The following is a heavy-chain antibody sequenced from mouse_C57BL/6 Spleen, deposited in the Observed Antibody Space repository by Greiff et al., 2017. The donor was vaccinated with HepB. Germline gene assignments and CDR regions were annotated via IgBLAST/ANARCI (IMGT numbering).Heavy chain of an antibody. V-gene: IGHV1-50*01. CDR3: ARRGKCYYAMDY. CDR2: IDPSDSYT. D-gene: IGHD2-1*01. J-gene: IGHJ4*01. CDR1: GYTFTSYW. Sequence: QVQLQQPGAELVKPGASVKLSCKASGYTFTSYWMQWVKQRPGQGLEWIGKIDPSDSYTNYNQKFKGKATLTVDTSSSTAYMQRSSLTSEDSAVYYCARRGKCYYAMDYWGQGTSVTVSS.